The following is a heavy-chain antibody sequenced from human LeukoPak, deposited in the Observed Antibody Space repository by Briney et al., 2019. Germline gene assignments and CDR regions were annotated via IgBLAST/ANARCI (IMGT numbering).Heavy chain of an antibody. Sequence: GGSLRLSCTASGFTLRSYSMNWVGQAPGKGLEWVSYISSSSSNIYYADSVRGRFTISRDNAKNSLYLQMNSLSAEDTSFYYCARDSLQLTGNYVTRWWFDPWGQGTLVTVSS. J-gene: IGHJ5*02. CDR1: GFTLRSYS. CDR2: ISSSSSNI. V-gene: IGHV3-48*01. CDR3: ARDSLQLTGNYVTRWWFDP. D-gene: IGHD3-9*01.